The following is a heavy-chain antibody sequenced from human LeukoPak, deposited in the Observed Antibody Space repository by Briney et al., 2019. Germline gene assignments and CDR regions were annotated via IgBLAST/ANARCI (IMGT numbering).Heavy chain of an antibody. CDR3: AKDLNDYAGWMDV. Sequence: PGGSLRLSCAASGFTFDDYAMHWVRQAPGEGLEWVSLISWDGGSTYYADSVKGRFTISRDNSKNSLYLQMNSLRAEDTALYYCAKDLNDYAGWMDVWGKGTTVTVSS. CDR2: ISWDGGST. J-gene: IGHJ6*04. V-gene: IGHV3-43D*04. D-gene: IGHD4-17*01. CDR1: GFTFDDYA.